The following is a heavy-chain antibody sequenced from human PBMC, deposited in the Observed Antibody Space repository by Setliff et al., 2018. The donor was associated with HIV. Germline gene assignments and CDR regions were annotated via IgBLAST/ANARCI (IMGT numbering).Heavy chain of an antibody. CDR2: IDYSGRT. J-gene: IGHJ2*01. CDR1: GDSISSHS. CDR3: ARVFYGSGGFFTTAGPLYLDL. V-gene: IGHV4-59*11. Sequence: PSETLSLTCNVSGDSISSHSWTWIRQPPGKGLEWIGSIDYSGRTDKKTSLKSRLRMSIDTSKNQFYVNLFSVTAADTAIYYCARVFYGSGGFFTTAGPLYLDLWGRGTLVTVSS. D-gene: IGHD2-15*01.